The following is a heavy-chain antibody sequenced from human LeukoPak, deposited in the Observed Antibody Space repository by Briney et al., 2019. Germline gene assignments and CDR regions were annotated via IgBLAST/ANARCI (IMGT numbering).Heavy chain of an antibody. D-gene: IGHD3-9*01. CDR2: IYHSGRT. J-gene: IGHJ4*02. V-gene: IGHV4-34*01. Sequence: SETLSLTCAVYGGSFCGFYWSWLRQPPGKGLEWFGEIYHSGRTNYNPSLKRGVTIAVDKCKNKLSLKLSSGTATNTAMYYCARGTAHYCISTSCNLVLRYFDWLLDASLFDYWGQGTLVTVSS. CDR3: ARGTAHYCISTSCNLVLRYFDWLLDASLFDY. CDR1: GGSFCGFY.